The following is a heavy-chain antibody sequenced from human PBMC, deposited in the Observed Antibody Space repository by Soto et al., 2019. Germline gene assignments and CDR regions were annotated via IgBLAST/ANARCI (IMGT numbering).Heavy chain of an antibody. D-gene: IGHD4-17*01. V-gene: IGHV4-59*01. Sequence: SETLSPTCTVSGGSIRDYFWTWIRQPPGKGLEWIGYIYYSGRTNYNPPLKSRVSISVDTSKNHFSLQLRSVTAADTAVYYCARVGGDDFGDSGGFDYWGQGTLVTVSS. CDR2: IYYSGRT. CDR3: ARVGGDDFGDSGGFDY. J-gene: IGHJ4*02. CDR1: GGSIRDYF.